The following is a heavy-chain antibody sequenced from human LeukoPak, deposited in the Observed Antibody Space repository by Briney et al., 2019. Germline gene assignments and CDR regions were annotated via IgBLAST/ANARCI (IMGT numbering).Heavy chain of an antibody. D-gene: IGHD2-15*01. Sequence: GGSLRLSCAASGFTFSSYSMNWVRQAPGKGLECISTISDDSSFTYYADSVKGRSAISRDDSKNTLYLQMNNLKVEGTAVYYCAKGRCSGVGCDSFHSWGQGALVTVSS. J-gene: IGHJ4*02. CDR2: ISDDSSFT. V-gene: IGHV3-21*04. CDR1: GFTFSSYS. CDR3: AKGRCSGVGCDSFHS.